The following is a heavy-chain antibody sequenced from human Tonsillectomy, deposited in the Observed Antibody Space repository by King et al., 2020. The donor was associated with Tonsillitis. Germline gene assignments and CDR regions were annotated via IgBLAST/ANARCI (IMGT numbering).Heavy chain of an antibody. CDR2: INPNSGGT. V-gene: IGHV1-2*02. J-gene: IGHJ5*02. CDR1: GYTFSGYY. D-gene: IGHD2-8*01. CDR3: ARDYCTNGVCSWFDP. Sequence: QLVQSGAEVKKPGASVKVSCKASGYTFSGYYMHWVRQAPGQGLEWMGWINPNSGGTNYAQKFQGRVTLTRDTSISKAYMELSRLRSDDTAVYYWARDYCTNGVCSWFDPWGQGTLVTVSS.